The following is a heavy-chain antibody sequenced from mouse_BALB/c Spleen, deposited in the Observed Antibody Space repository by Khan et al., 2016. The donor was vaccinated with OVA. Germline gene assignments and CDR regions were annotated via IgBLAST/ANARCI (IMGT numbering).Heavy chain of an antibody. Sequence: QIQLVQSGPELKKPGETVKISCKASGYTLTNYGMNWVKQAPGKGLKWMGWINTYTGEATYADDFKGRFAFSLETSASTAYLQINNLKNEDTDTYFCSRSNGNYWFAYWGQGTLVTVSA. J-gene: IGHJ3*01. CDR3: SRSNGNYWFAY. CDR1: GYTLTNYG. CDR2: INTYTGEA. D-gene: IGHD2-1*01. V-gene: IGHV9-3-1*01.